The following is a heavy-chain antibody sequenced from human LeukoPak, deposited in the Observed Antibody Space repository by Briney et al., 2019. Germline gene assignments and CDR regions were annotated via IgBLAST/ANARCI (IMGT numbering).Heavy chain of an antibody. CDR3: ARDGGRIVGASFDY. J-gene: IGHJ4*02. D-gene: IGHD1-26*01. CDR1: GYTFTSYA. V-gene: IGHV1-3*01. Sequence: ASVKVSCKASGYTFTSYAMHWVRQAPGQRLEWMGWINAGNGNTKYSQKFQGRVTMTRDTSISTAYMELSRLRSDDTAVYYCARDGGRIVGASFDYWGQGTLVTVSS. CDR2: INAGNGNT.